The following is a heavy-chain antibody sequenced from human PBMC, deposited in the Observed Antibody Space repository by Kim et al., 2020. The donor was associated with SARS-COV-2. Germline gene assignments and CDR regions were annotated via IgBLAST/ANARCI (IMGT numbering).Heavy chain of an antibody. Sequence: GGSLRLSCAASGFTFSSYWMSWVRQAPGKGLEWVANIKQDGSEKYYVDSVKGRFTISRDNAKNSLYLQMNSLRAEDTAVYYCARDLPILTGYFNYSYYYGMDVWGQGTTVTVSS. CDR2: IKQDGSEK. J-gene: IGHJ6*02. D-gene: IGHD3-9*01. V-gene: IGHV3-7*01. CDR1: GFTFSSYW. CDR3: ARDLPILTGYFNYSYYYGMDV.